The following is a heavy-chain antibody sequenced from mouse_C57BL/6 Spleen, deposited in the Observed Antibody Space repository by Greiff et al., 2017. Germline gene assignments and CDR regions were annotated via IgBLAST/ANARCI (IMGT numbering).Heavy chain of an antibody. CDR3: ARKRGPDYAMDY. CDR1: GFSLTSYG. CDR2: IWSGGST. Sequence: VKLVESGPGLVQPSQSLSITCTVSGFSLTSYGVHWVRQSPGKGLEWLGVIWSGGSTDYNAAFISRLSISKDNSKSQVFFKMNSLQSDDTAIYYCARKRGPDYAMDYWGQGTSVTVSS. J-gene: IGHJ4*01. V-gene: IGHV2-2*01. D-gene: IGHD3-3*01.